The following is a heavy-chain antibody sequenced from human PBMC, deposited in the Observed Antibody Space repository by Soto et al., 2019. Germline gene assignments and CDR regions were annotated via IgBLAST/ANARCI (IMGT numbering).Heavy chain of an antibody. CDR3: ARGLHSGGKYWYFDI. Sequence: QVQLVQSGAEVKKPGVSVKVSCKASGYTFTHYGITWVRQAPGQGLEWMGWINSFSGDTNYPQKLQGRLTMTTDTSTDTVYMELRNLRSDDTAVYYCARGLHSGGKYWYFDIWGRGTLVTVSS. J-gene: IGHJ2*01. V-gene: IGHV1-18*01. D-gene: IGHD2-15*01. CDR1: GYTFTHYG. CDR2: INSFSGDT.